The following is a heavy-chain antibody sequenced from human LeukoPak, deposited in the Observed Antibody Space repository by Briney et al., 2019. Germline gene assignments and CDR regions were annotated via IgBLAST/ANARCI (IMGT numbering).Heavy chain of an antibody. Sequence: PSETLSLTCTVSGGSISSSSYYWGWIRQPPGKGLEWIGSIYYSGSTYYNPSLKSRVTISVDTSKNQFSLKLSSVTAADTAVYYCARPLYGYDFWSGYSGDAFDIWGQGTKVTVSS. J-gene: IGHJ3*02. CDR1: GGSISSSSYY. D-gene: IGHD3-3*01. CDR3: ARPLYGYDFWSGYSGDAFDI. CDR2: IYYSGST. V-gene: IGHV4-39*01.